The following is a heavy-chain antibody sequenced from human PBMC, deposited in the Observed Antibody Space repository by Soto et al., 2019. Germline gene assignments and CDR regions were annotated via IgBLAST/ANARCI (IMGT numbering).Heavy chain of an antibody. CDR3: TTDRDYDILTGYYRPDFDY. V-gene: IGHV3-15*07. D-gene: IGHD3-9*01. CDR1: GFTFSNAW. Sequence: EVQLVESGGGLVKPGGSLRLSCAASGFTFSNAWMNWVRQAPGKGLEWVGRIKSKTDGGKTDYAAPVKGRFTISRDDSKNTLYPQMNSLKTEDTAVYYCTTDRDYDILTGYYRPDFDYWGQGTLVTVSS. CDR2: IKSKTDGGKT. J-gene: IGHJ4*02.